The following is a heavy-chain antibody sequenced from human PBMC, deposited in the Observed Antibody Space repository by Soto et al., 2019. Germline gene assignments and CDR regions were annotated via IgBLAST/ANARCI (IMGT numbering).Heavy chain of an antibody. CDR2: IGAAGDT. CDR1: GFTFSKYD. J-gene: IGHJ6*02. D-gene: IGHD3-9*01. CDR3: ASGDAGYYSYGMDV. Sequence: EVQLVESGGGLVQPGGSLRLSCAASGFTFSKYDMHWVRQSTGKGLEWVSSIGAAGDTYYLGSVQGRFTISRGRASNSLYLQINCLTAGDTAVYYCASGDAGYYSYGMDVWGQGTTVTVSS. V-gene: IGHV3-13*01.